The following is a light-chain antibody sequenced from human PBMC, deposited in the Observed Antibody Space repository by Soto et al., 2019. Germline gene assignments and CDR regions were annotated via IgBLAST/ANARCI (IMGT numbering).Light chain of an antibody. J-gene: IGKJ5*01. CDR3: QQRSKWPIT. Sequence: EIVMTQSPATLSVSPGERATLSCRASQSVSSNLAWYQQKPGQAPRLLIYGASTRATGIPARFIGSASGTEFTLTITSLQSEDFAVYYCQQRSKWPITFGQGTRLEIK. CDR1: QSVSSN. V-gene: IGKV3-15*01. CDR2: GAS.